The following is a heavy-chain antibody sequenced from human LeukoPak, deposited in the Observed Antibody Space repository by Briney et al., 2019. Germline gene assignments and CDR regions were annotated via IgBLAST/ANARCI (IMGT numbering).Heavy chain of an antibody. D-gene: IGHD2-2*01. CDR3: AREGYCSSTSCHPGYFQH. CDR1: GGSISSGDYY. J-gene: IGHJ1*01. V-gene: IGHV4-30-4*08. Sequence: SETLSLTCTVSGGSISSGDYYWSWIRQPPGKGLEWIGYIYYSGSTYYNPSLKSRVTISVDTSKNQFSLKLSSVTAADTAVYYCAREGYCSSTSCHPGYFQHWGQGTLVTVSS. CDR2: IYYSGST.